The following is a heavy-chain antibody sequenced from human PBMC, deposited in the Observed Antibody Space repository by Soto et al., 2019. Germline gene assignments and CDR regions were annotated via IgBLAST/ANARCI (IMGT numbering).Heavy chain of an antibody. Sequence: WGSLRLSCVFSGFSLENCAMRWVRQAPGKGLEWVSSISARSSKTYYAGSVQGRFTISRDNSKNTLFLQMNSLTAEDTAVYYCAKVFYDSGTTFFGVDVWGQGTTVTVSS. D-gene: IGHD3-10*01. CDR2: ISARSSKT. V-gene: IGHV3-23*01. CDR3: AKVFYDSGTTFFGVDV. J-gene: IGHJ6*02. CDR1: GFSLENCA.